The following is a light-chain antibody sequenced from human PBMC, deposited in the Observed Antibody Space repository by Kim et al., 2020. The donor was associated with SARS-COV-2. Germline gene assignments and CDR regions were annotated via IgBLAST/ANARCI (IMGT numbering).Light chain of an antibody. J-gene: IGKJ1*01. CDR1: QAINNY. V-gene: IGKV1-27*01. CDR3: QKYNSAPWT. Sequence: ASVGDRVTIACRASQAINNYLAWYQQKPGKAPKLLIYAASTLQSGVPSRFSGSGPGTDFTLTINSVQPEDGATYYCQKYNSAPWTFGPGTKVEIK. CDR2: AAS.